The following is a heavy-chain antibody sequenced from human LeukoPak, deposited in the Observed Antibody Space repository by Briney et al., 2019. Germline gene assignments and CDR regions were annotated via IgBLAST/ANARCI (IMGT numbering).Heavy chain of an antibody. CDR2: IYYSGST. CDR1: GGSISSSSYY. J-gene: IGHJ4*02. Sequence: ETLSLTCTVSGGSISSSSYYWGWIRQPPGKGLEWIGSIYYSGSTYYNPSLKSRVTISVDTSKDQLSLKLSSVTAADTAVYYCARDPYYYDSSGYYVGWFDYWGQGTLVTVSS. V-gene: IGHV4-39*07. CDR3: ARDPYYYDSSGYYVGWFDY. D-gene: IGHD3-22*01.